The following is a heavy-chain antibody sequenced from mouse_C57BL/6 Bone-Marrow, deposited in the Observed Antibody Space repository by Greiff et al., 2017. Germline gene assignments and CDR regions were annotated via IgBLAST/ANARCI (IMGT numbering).Heavy chain of an antibody. D-gene: IGHD2-1*01. CDR1: GYTFTNYW. CDR2: IYPGGGYT. J-gene: IGHJ4*01. CDR3: ARGLYYGGDY. V-gene: IGHV1-63*01. Sequence: QVQLQQPGAELVRPGTSVKMSCTASGYTFTNYWIGWAKQRPGHGLEWIGDIYPGGGYTNYNEKFKGKATLTADKSSSTAYMQFSSLTSADSAISYCARGLYYGGDYWGQGTTATVSS.